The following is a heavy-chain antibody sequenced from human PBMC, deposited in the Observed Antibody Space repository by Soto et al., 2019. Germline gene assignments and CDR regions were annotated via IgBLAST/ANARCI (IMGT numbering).Heavy chain of an antibody. D-gene: IGHD3-3*01. CDR1: GGSISSGDSY. J-gene: IGHJ6*02. Sequence: SETLSLTCTVSGGSISSGDSYWSWIRRPPGKGLEWIGYIYYSGSTYYNPSLKSRVTISVDTSKNQFSLKLSSVTAADTAVYYCARSLTSGYYGYYGMDVWGQGTTVTVSS. CDR2: IYYSGST. CDR3: ARSLTSGYYGYYGMDV. V-gene: IGHV4-30-4*01.